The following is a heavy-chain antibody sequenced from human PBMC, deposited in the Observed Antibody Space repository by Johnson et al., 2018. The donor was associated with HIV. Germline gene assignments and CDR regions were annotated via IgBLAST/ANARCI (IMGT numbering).Heavy chain of an antibody. V-gene: IGHV3-20*04. CDR1: GFTFSSYG. D-gene: IGHD3-22*01. CDR3: ARGGYYASSGYPVITFDI. CDR2: INWNGGST. Sequence: VQLVESGGGVVQPGRSLRLSCAASGFTFSSYGMHWVRQAPGKGLEWVSGINWNGGSTGYADSVKGRFTISRDNARSSLYLQMNSLIAEDTALYYCARGGYYASSGYPVITFDIWGQGTMVTVSS. J-gene: IGHJ3*02.